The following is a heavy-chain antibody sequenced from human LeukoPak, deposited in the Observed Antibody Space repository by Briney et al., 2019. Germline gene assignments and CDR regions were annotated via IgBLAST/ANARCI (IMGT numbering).Heavy chain of an antibody. CDR1: GFTVSSNY. J-gene: IGHJ4*02. CDR3: ARVRDVDTTMVALDY. CDR2: IKQDGSEK. Sequence: PGGSLRLSCAASGFTVSSNYMSWVRQAPGKGLEWVANIKQDGSEKNYVDSVKGRFTISRDNAKNSLYLQMNSLRAEDTAVYYCARVRDVDTTMVALDYWGQGTLVTVSS. D-gene: IGHD5-18*01. V-gene: IGHV3-7*01.